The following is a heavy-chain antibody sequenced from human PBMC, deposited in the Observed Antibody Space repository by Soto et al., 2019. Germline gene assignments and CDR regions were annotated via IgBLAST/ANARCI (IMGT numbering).Heavy chain of an antibody. CDR3: ASRAGNDAFDI. Sequence: PSETLSLTCTVSGGSISSYYWSWIRQPPGKGLEWIGYIYYSGSTNYNPSLKSRVTISVDTSKNQFSLKLSSVTAADTAVYYCASRAGNDAFDIWGQGTMVTVSS. J-gene: IGHJ3*02. D-gene: IGHD3-10*01. CDR1: GGSISSYY. V-gene: IGHV4-59*01. CDR2: IYYSGST.